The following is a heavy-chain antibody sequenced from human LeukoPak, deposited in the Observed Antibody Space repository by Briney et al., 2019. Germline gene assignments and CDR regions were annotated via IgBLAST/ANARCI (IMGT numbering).Heavy chain of an antibody. CDR2: ISYDGSNK. Sequence: GGSLRLSCAASGFTFSSYGMHWVRQAPGKGLEWVAVISYDGSNKYYADSVKGRFTISRDNSKNTLYLQMNSLRAGDTAVYYCAKGPLAYCGGDCYSYGGFDYWGQGTLVTVSS. J-gene: IGHJ4*02. CDR3: AKGPLAYCGGDCYSYGGFDY. V-gene: IGHV3-30*18. CDR1: GFTFSSYG. D-gene: IGHD2-21*02.